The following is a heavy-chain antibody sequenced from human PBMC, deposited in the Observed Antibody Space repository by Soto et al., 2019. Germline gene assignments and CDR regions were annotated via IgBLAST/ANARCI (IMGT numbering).Heavy chain of an antibody. CDR1: GGSISSYY. Sequence: QVQLQESGPGLVKPSETLSLTCTASGGSISSYYWSWIRQPPGKGLEWIGYIDYSGSTNYNPSLKIRVTISVDTFKNQFSLKLSSVTAADTAVYYCAVGYGSGSYYEGDAFDIWGQGTMVTVSS. CDR3: AVGYGSGSYYEGDAFDI. J-gene: IGHJ3*02. D-gene: IGHD3-10*01. CDR2: IDYSGST. V-gene: IGHV4-59*01.